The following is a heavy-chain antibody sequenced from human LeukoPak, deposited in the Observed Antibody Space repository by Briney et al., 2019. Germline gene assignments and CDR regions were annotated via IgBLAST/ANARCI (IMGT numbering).Heavy chain of an antibody. J-gene: IGHJ3*02. V-gene: IGHV4-4*07. Sequence: PSETLSLTCTVSGGSISDYFWSWIRQPAGKGLERIGRVFTTGNTYYNPSLNSRVTMSVDTSKNQFSLKLSSVTAADTAVYYCARHTRPEYSGYENAFDIWGQGTMVTVSS. CDR2: VFTTGNT. CDR3: ARHTRPEYSGYENAFDI. D-gene: IGHD5-12*01. CDR1: GGSISDYF.